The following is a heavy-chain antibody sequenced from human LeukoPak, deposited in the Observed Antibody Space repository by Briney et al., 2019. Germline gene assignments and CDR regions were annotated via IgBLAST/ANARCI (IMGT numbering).Heavy chain of an antibody. Sequence: HPGGSLRLSCAASGFTFSSYSMNWVRQAPGKGLEWVAVISYDGSNKYYADSVKGRFTISRDNSKNTLYLQMNSLRAEDTAVYYCARDHGKYCSSTSCYAWYYYGMDVWGKGTTVTVSS. CDR1: GFTFSSYS. D-gene: IGHD2-2*01. CDR3: ARDHGKYCSSTSCYAWYYYGMDV. CDR2: ISYDGSNK. J-gene: IGHJ6*04. V-gene: IGHV3-30*03.